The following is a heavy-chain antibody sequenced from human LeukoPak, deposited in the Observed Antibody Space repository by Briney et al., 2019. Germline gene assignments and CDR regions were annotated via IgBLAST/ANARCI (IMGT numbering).Heavy chain of an antibody. V-gene: IGHV3-48*01. J-gene: IGHJ6*04. CDR3: AELGITMIGGV. Sequence: GGSLRLSCAASGFTFSSYVMHWVRQAPGKGLEWVSYISPSDNGIYYADSVEGRFTISRDNAKNSLYLQMSSLRAEDTAVYYCAELGITMIGGVWGKGTTVTISS. CDR1: GFTFSSYV. D-gene: IGHD3-10*02. CDR2: ISPSDNGI.